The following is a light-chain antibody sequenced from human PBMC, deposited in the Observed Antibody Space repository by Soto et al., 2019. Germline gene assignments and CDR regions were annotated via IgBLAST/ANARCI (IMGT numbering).Light chain of an antibody. CDR3: FSYTSSTTDV. V-gene: IGLV2-14*03. CDR1: SSDVGGSNF. J-gene: IGLJ1*01. Sequence: QSALTQPASVSDSPGQSITISCTGTSSDVGGSNFVSWYQQHPGKPPKLIIYDVANRPSGVSNRFSGSKSGSTASLIISRLQTEDEADYYCFSYTSSTTDVFGTGTKVTVL. CDR2: DVA.